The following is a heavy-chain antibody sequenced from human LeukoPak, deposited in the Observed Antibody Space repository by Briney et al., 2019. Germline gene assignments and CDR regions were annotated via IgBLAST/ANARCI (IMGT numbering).Heavy chain of an antibody. D-gene: IGHD3-10*01. J-gene: IGHJ5*02. CDR2: IFHTGSS. CDR1: GDSISSGDYS. CDR3: ARELWFVNAPGSWIDP. Sequence: SETLSLTCTVPGDSISSGDYSWGWIRQPSGKGLEWIGYIFHTGSSYYNPSLRSRVAISVDRSRNQFSLRLTSVTAADTAVYYCARELWFVNAPGSWIDPWGQGTLVTVSS. V-gene: IGHV4-30-2*01.